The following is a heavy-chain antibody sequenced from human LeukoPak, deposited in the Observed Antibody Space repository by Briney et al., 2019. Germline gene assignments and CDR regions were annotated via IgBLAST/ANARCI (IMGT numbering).Heavy chain of an antibody. Sequence: GGSLRLSCAASGFTFSSYSMNWVRQAPGKGLEWVSSISSSSSYIYYADSVKGRFTISRDNAKNSLYLQMNSLRAEDTAVYYCARGSRVGASVDYWGQGTLVTVSS. CDR1: GFTFSSYS. J-gene: IGHJ4*02. CDR3: ARGSRVGASVDY. CDR2: ISSSSSYI. V-gene: IGHV3-21*01. D-gene: IGHD1-26*01.